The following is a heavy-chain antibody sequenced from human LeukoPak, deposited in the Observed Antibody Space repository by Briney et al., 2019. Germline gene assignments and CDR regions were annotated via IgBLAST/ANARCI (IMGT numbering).Heavy chain of an antibody. Sequence: GRSLRLSCAASGFTLSSYAMHWVRQAPGKGLEWVAVISYDGSNKYYADSVKGRFTISRDNSKNTLYLQMNSLRAEDTAVYYCARGRVAYYSNYLGYWGQGTLVTVSS. CDR3: ARGRVAYYSNYLGY. V-gene: IGHV3-30*01. CDR1: GFTLSSYA. D-gene: IGHD4-11*01. J-gene: IGHJ4*02. CDR2: ISYDGSNK.